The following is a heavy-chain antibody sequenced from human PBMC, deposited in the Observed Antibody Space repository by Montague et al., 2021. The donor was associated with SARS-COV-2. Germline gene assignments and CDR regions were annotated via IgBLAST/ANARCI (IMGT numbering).Heavy chain of an antibody. CDR2: INYGGRT. Sequence: SETLSLTCAVYGGSFSDYHWTWIRQSPGGELVWIGQINYGGRTKYNPSLKSRVTISIDTSKNQFSLQLTSVTAADTAVYYCARGAPGYWGQGTLVTVSS. J-gene: IGHJ4*02. D-gene: IGHD1-1*01. CDR1: GGSFSDYH. V-gene: IGHV4-34*01. CDR3: ARGAPGY.